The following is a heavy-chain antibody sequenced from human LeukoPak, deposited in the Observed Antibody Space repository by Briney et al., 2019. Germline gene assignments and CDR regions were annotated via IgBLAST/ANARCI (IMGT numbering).Heavy chain of an antibody. D-gene: IGHD3-3*02. J-gene: IGHJ4*02. CDR2: IESDGNNK. V-gene: IGHV3-30-3*01. CDR3: ARQDISLDD. CDR1: GLTFSNYA. Sequence: AGGSLRLSCAASGLTFSNYAMSWVRQAPGKGLEWVAVIESDGNNKHHADSVKGRFTISRDNSKNTLYLQMNSLRPEDTALYFCARQDISLDDWGQGTLVTVSS.